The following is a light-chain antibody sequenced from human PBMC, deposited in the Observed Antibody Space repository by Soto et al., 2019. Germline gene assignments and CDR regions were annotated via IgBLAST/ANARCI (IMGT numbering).Light chain of an antibody. CDR3: QQYDDWPTT. Sequence: EIVMTQSPVTLSVSPGERATLSCRASQSVSSNLAWYQQKPGQAPRLLIYGASTRATGIPARFSSAGPGTEFTLAIGSLQSEDFAVYYCQQYDDWPTTFGQGTKVDI. V-gene: IGKV3-15*01. J-gene: IGKJ1*01. CDR2: GAS. CDR1: QSVSSN.